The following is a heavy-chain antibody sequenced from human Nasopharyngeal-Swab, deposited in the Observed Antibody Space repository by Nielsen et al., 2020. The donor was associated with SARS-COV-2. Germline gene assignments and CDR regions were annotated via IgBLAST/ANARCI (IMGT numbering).Heavy chain of an antibody. CDR3: ARGGSGFLHYVFDY. J-gene: IGHJ4*02. V-gene: IGHV4-59*01. Sequence: SETLSLTRTVSGGSISSYYWSWIRQPPGKGLEWIGYIYYSGSTNYNPSLKSRVTISVDTSKNQFSLKLSSVTAADTAVYYCARGGSGFLHYVFDYWGQRTLVTVSS. CDR1: GGSISSYY. D-gene: IGHD6-19*01. CDR2: IYYSGST.